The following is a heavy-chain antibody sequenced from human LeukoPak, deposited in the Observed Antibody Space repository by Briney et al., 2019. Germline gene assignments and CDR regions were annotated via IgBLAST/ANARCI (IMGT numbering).Heavy chain of an antibody. CDR2: ISWNSGSI. J-gene: IGHJ4*02. Sequence: GGSLRLSCEASGSTLSNYWITWVRQAPGKGLEWVSGISWNSGSIGYADSVKGRFTISRDNAKNSLYLQMNSLRAEDTALYYCAKDGFDRHFDYWGQGTLVTVSS. CDR3: AKDGFDRHFDY. CDR1: GSTLSNYW. V-gene: IGHV3-9*01. D-gene: IGHD3-16*01.